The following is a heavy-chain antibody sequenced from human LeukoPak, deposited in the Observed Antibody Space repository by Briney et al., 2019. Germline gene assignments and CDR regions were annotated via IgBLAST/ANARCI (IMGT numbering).Heavy chain of an antibody. CDR2: IYYSGIT. D-gene: IGHD2-21*01. CDR1: GGSISSSSYY. Sequence: SETLSLXCTVSGGSISSSSYYWGWIRQPPGKGLEWIGSIYYSGITYYNPSLTSRVILSVDTSKNQLSLRLSSVTAADTAVYYCARLLSGEIWFDPWGQGTLVTVSS. J-gene: IGHJ5*02. V-gene: IGHV4-39*01. CDR3: ARLLSGEIWFDP.